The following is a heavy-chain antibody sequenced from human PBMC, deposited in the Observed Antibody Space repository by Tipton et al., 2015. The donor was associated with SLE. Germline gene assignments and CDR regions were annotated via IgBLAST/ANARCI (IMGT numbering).Heavy chain of an antibody. CDR1: GGSISSSSYY. J-gene: IGHJ4*02. CDR2: INHSGST. Sequence: TLSLTCTVSGGSISSSSYYWSWIRQPPGKGLEWIGEINHSGSTNYNPSLKSRVTISVDTSKNQFSLKLSSVTAADTAVYYCARDSPLWDSSGYKWGQGTLVTVSS. V-gene: IGHV4-39*07. CDR3: ARDSPLWDSSGYK. D-gene: IGHD3-22*01.